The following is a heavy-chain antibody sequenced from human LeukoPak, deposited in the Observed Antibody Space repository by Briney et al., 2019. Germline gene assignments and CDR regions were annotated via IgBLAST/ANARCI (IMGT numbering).Heavy chain of an antibody. D-gene: IGHD3-9*01. V-gene: IGHV4-61*01. CDR1: GGSVSSGSYY. CDR3: ARVSYYDISIDY. J-gene: IGHJ4*02. Sequence: PSQTLSLTCSVSGGSVSSGSYYWSWIRQPPGKGLEWIGYIYYSGSTNYNPSLESRVTISIDTTKNQFSLKLSSVPAADTAVYYCARVSYYDISIDYWGRGALVTVSS. CDR2: IYYSGST.